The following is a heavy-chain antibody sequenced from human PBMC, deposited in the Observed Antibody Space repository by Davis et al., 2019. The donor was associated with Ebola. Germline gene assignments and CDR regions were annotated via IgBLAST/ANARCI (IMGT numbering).Heavy chain of an antibody. CDR2: INPSGGST. CDR1: GYTFSTYY. J-gene: IGHJ4*02. Sequence: ASVKVSCKSSGYTFSTYYIHWVRQAPGQGLEWMGMINPSGGSTTYAQKFQGRVTMTRDTSISTAYMELSSLRSEDTAVYYCARAPTWSQINYYCFDYWGQGTLVTVSS. V-gene: IGHV1-46*01. CDR3: ARAPTWSQINYYCFDY. D-gene: IGHD3-10*01.